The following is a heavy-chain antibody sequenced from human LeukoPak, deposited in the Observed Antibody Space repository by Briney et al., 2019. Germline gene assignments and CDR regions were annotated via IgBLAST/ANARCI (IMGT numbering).Heavy chain of an antibody. V-gene: IGHV3-30*18. CDR3: VKNYDSSGYYVIDY. Sequence: PGRSLRLSCAAAGFTFSSYGMHWVRQAPGKGLEWVAVISYDGSNKYYADSVKGRFTISRDNSKNTLYLQMNSLRAEDTAVYYCVKNYDSSGYYVIDYWGQGTLVTVSS. D-gene: IGHD3-22*01. J-gene: IGHJ4*02. CDR2: ISYDGSNK. CDR1: GFTFSSYG.